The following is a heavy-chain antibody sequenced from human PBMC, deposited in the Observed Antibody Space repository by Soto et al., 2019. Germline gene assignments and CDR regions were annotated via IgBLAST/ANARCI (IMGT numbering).Heavy chain of an antibody. CDR2: IDTAGHT. D-gene: IGHD2-21*02. CDR1: GFTFRTYD. CDR3: ARGRVGTAYFDY. J-gene: IGHJ4*02. Sequence: GGSLRLSCVASGFTFRTYDMHWVRQPTGKGLEWVSTIDTAGHTYYPGSVKGRFTVSRDNAKNSLYLQMNSLRDDDTAVYYCARGRVGTAYFDYWGQGALVTVSS. V-gene: IGHV3-13*01.